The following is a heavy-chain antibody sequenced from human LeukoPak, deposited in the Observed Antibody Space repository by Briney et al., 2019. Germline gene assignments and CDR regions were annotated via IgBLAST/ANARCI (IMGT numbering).Heavy chain of an antibody. CDR2: ISYDGSKK. J-gene: IGHJ4*02. D-gene: IGHD3-22*01. CDR1: GFTFNNYG. CDR3: AKSYYYDSSGYYPIDH. V-gene: IGHV3-30*18. Sequence: GGSLRLSCAASGFTFNNYGMHWVRQAPGKGLEWVAVISYDGSKKYYTDSVKGRFTISRDNSKNTLFLQMNSLRAEDTAVYYCAKSYYYDSSGYYPIDHWGQGTLVTVSS.